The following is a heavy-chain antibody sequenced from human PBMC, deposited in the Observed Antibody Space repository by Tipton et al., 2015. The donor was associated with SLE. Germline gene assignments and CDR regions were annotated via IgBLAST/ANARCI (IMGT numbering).Heavy chain of an antibody. CDR1: GGSISSNY. Sequence: TLSLTCTVSGGSISSNYWSWIRQAPGKGLEWIGYISNSETTNYNPSLKGRVTISVDTSKNQFSLKLRSVTAADTAVYYCAGAWQGYCSGGTCYVLDYWGQGTLVTVSS. D-gene: IGHD2-15*01. CDR3: AGAWQGYCSGGTCYVLDY. CDR2: ISNSETT. V-gene: IGHV4-59*01. J-gene: IGHJ4*02.